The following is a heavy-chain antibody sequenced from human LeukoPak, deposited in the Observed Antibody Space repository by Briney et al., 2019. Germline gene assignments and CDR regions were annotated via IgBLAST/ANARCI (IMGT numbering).Heavy chain of an antibody. CDR1: GFRFSDYW. J-gene: IGHJ6*03. V-gene: IGHV1-18*01. CDR2: IGPKNGNT. Sequence: PGGSLRLSCAASGFRFSDYWMTWVRQAPGQGLEWMGWIGPKNGNTNFGQNFLGRVTLTADTSTTTVYMELTSLRTDDTATYYCARRHSVLTDPLSHYYYYMDVWGKGTTVIVSS. D-gene: IGHD5/OR15-5a*01. CDR3: ARRHSVLTDPLSHYYYYMDV.